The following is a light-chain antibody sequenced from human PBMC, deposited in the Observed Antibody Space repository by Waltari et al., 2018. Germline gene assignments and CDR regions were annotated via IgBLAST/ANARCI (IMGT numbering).Light chain of an antibody. V-gene: IGLV2-8*01. J-gene: IGLJ2*01. CDR1: SSDVGSYDY. CDR2: EVT. Sequence: QSALPQPPSASGSPGQSVTISCTGTSSDVGSYDYVSWYQQHPGKAPKLIIYEVTKRPSGVPDRFSGSKSANTASLTVSGLQAEDEADYYCSSPAGGNNVVFGGGTKVTVL. CDR3: SSPAGGNNVV.